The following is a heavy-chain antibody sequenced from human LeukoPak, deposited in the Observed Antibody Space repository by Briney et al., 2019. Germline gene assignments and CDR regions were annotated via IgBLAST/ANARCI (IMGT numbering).Heavy chain of an antibody. Sequence: SETLSLTCAVYGGSFSGYYWSWIRQPPGKGLEWIGEINHSGSTNYNPSLKSRVTISVDTSKNQFSLKLSSVTAADTAVYYCARGTYYYGSGSYIWFWFDPWGQGTLVTVSS. D-gene: IGHD3-10*01. J-gene: IGHJ5*02. CDR1: GGSFSGYY. CDR2: INHSGST. CDR3: ARGTYYYGSGSYIWFWFDP. V-gene: IGHV4-34*01.